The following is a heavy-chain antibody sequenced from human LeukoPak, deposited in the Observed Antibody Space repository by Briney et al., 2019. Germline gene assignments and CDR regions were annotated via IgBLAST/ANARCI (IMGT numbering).Heavy chain of an antibody. CDR3: ARAQQIHDFSHYYYYGMDV. J-gene: IGHJ6*02. Sequence: SETLSLTCAVYGGSFSGYYWSWIRPPPGKGLEWIGEINHSGSTNYNPSLKSRVTISVDTSKNQFSLKLSSVTAADTAVYYCARAQQIHDFSHYYYYGMDVWGQGTTVTVSS. V-gene: IGHV4-34*01. D-gene: IGHD3-3*01. CDR2: INHSGST. CDR1: GGSFSGYY.